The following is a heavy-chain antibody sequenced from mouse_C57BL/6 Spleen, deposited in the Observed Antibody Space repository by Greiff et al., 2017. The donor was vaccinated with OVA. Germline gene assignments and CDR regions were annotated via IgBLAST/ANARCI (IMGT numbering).Heavy chain of an antibody. CDR1: GYTFTSYW. J-gene: IGHJ4*01. V-gene: IGHV1-52*01. Sequence: VKLQQPGAELVRPGSSVKLSCKASGYTFTSYWMHWVKQRPIQGLEWIGNIDPSDSETHYNQKFKDKATLTVDKSSSTAYMQLSSLTSEDSAVYYCAHLPHYYGSSYGAMDYWGQGTSVTVSS. D-gene: IGHD1-1*01. CDR3: AHLPHYYGSSYGAMDY. CDR2: IDPSDSET.